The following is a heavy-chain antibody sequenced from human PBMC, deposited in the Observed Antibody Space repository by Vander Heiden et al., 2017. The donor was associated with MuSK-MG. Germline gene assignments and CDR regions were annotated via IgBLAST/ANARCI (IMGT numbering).Heavy chain of an antibody. J-gene: IGHJ4*02. Sequence: QVQLVQSGAEMKKPGASVKVSCKASGYTFNNYDINWVRQATGQGLEWMGWMNPNSGNTGYAQNFQGRVTITRDTSISTAYMELRSLRSEDTAVYYCARANHVDGVPLDYWGQGTLVTVSS. CDR2: MNPNSGNT. V-gene: IGHV1-8*03. CDR3: ARANHVDGVPLDY. CDR1: GYTFNNYD. D-gene: IGHD4-17*01.